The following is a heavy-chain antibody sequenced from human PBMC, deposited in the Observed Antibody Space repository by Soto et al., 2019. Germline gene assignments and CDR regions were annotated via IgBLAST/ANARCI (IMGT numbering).Heavy chain of an antibody. CDR1: GYTFTGYY. J-gene: IGHJ5*02. Sequence: QVQLVQSGAEVKKPGASVKVSCKASGYTFTGYYMHWVRQAPGQGLEWMGWINPNSGGTNYAQKFQGWVTMTRDTSISTAYMELSRLRSDDTAVYDCARGQAYSSSSPPGEGLGFDPWGQCTLVIVSS. CDR3: ARGQAYSSSSPPGEGLGFDP. V-gene: IGHV1-2*04. D-gene: IGHD6-6*01. CDR2: INPNSGGT.